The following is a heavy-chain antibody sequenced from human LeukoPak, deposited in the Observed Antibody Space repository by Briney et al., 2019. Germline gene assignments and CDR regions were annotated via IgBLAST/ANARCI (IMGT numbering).Heavy chain of an antibody. CDR3: ARGGYYTLEYYYYMEV. Sequence: PSETLSLTCSVSGSSISSGYYWGWIRQPPGKGLEWIGSIHQSGNTYFNSSLRSRVTVSVDTSKNQFSLKLSSVTAADTAVYYCARGGYYTLEYYYYMEVWGKGTTVTVSS. CDR2: IHQSGNT. V-gene: IGHV4-38-2*02. D-gene: IGHD3-3*01. CDR1: GSSISSGYY. J-gene: IGHJ6*03.